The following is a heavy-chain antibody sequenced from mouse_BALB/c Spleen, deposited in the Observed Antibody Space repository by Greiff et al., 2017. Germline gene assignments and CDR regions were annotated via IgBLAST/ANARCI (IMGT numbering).Heavy chain of an antibody. CDR2: INPSTGYT. CDR1: GYTFTSYW. Sequence: LVESGAELAKPGASVKMSCKASGYTFTSYWMHWVKQRPGQGLEWIGYINPSTGYTEYNQKFKDKATLTADKSSSTAYMQLSSLTSEDSAVYYCARGPYSFAYWGQGTLVTVSA. D-gene: IGHD2-10*01. CDR3: ARGPYSFAY. V-gene: IGHV1-7*01. J-gene: IGHJ3*01.